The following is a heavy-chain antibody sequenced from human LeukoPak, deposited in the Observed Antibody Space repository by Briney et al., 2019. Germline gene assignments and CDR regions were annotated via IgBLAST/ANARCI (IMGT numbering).Heavy chain of an antibody. V-gene: IGHV4-4*07. J-gene: IGHJ6*02. D-gene: IGHD6-13*01. CDR3: ASGSSWYGYYYYYGMDV. CDR2: IYTSGST. Sequence: SETLSLTCTVSGGSISSYYWSWIWQPAGKGLEWIGRIYTSGSTNYNPSLKSRVTISVDTSKNQFSLKLSSVTAADTAVYYCASGSSWYGYYYYYGMDVWGQGTTVTVSS. CDR1: GGSISSYY.